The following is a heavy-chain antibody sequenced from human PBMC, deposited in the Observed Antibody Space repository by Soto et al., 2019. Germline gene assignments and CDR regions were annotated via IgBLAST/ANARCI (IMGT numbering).Heavy chain of an antibody. CDR1: GFTFSSYS. V-gene: IGHV3-21*01. Sequence: EVQLVESGGGLVKPGGSLRLSCAASGFTFSSYSMNWVRQAPGKGLEWVSSISSSSSYIYYADSVKGGFTISSDNAKNSLYLQMNSLTAEDTAVYYCAGDMGLWQQGFTDAFDIWGQGTMVTVSS. J-gene: IGHJ3*02. CDR2: ISSSSSYI. D-gene: IGHD6-13*01. CDR3: AGDMGLWQQGFTDAFDI.